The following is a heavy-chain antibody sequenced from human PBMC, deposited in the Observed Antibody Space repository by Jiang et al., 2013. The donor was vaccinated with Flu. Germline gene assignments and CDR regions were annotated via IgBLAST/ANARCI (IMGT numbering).Heavy chain of an antibody. J-gene: IGHJ5*02. CDR2: IYSDGST. CDR3: ARGVDFGGYVGSGNSFDP. D-gene: IGHD4-17*01. V-gene: IGHV3-53*01. Sequence: VQLVESGGRLIQPGGSLRLSCAASGFPVSRDYMSWVRQAPGKGLEWVSVIYSDGSTYYGDSVEGRFTISRDNAKNSLFXQMDSLREDDTAVYYCARGVDFGGYVGSGNSFDPLGPG. CDR1: GFPVSRDY.